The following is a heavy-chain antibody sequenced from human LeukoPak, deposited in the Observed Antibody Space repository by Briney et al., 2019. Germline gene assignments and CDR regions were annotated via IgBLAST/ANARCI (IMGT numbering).Heavy chain of an antibody. CDR3: ARHDYDILTGIGFDY. CDR1: GYSISSGYY. D-gene: IGHD3-9*01. J-gene: IGHJ4*02. CDR2: IYHSGST. V-gene: IGHV4-38-2*02. Sequence: NPSETLSLTCTVSGYSISSGYYWGWIRQPPGKGLEWIGSIYHSGSTNYNPSLKSRVTISVDTSKNQFSLKLSSVTAADTAVYYCARHDYDILTGIGFDYWGQGTLVTVSS.